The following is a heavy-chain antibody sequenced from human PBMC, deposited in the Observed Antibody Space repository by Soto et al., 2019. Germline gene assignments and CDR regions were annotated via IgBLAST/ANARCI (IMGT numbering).Heavy chain of an antibody. D-gene: IGHD1-26*01. Sequence: SETLSLTCTVSGGSVSSGSYYWSWIRQPPGKGLEWIGYIYYSGSTNYNPSLKSRVTISVDTSKNQFSLKLSSVTAADTAVYYCARGDSRGSYFYWGQGTLVTVSS. CDR3: ARGDSRGSYFY. CDR2: IYYSGST. V-gene: IGHV4-61*01. CDR1: GGSVSSGSYY. J-gene: IGHJ4*02.